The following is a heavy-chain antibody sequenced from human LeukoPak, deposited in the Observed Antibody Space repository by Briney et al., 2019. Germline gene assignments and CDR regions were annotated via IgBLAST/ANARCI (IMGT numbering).Heavy chain of an antibody. Sequence: SETLSLTCTVSGGSISSGGYYWSWIRQPPGKGLEWIGYIYYSGSTNYNPSLKSRVTISVDTSKNQFSLKLSSVTAADTAVYYCAREELRRYNWFDPWGQGTLVTVSS. D-gene: IGHD4-23*01. CDR1: GGSISSGGYY. V-gene: IGHV4-61*08. CDR2: IYYSGST. J-gene: IGHJ5*02. CDR3: AREELRRYNWFDP.